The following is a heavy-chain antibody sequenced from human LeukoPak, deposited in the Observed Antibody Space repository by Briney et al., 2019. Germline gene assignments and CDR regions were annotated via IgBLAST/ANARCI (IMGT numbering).Heavy chain of an antibody. J-gene: IGHJ5*02. CDR2: IHYSGST. D-gene: IGHD4-17*01. CDR1: GGAVSSGSYY. CDR3: TRTNYGDYNWFDP. Sequence: SETLSLTCTVSGGAVSSGSYYWSWIRQPPGQGLEWIGYIHYSGSTKYNPSLKSRVTMSVDTSKNQFSLKVASVTAADTAIYYCTRTNYGDYNWFDPWGQGTLVTVSS. V-gene: IGHV4-61*01.